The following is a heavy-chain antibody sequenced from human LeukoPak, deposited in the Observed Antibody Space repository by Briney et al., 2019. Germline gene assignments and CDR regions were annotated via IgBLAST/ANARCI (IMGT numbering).Heavy chain of an antibody. D-gene: IGHD6-13*01. CDR1: GGSISSGDYY. Sequence: PSQTLSLTCTVSGGSISSGDYYWSWIRQPPGKGLEWIGYIYYSGSTYYNPSLKSRVTISVDTSKNQFSLKLSSATAADTAVYYCARDKPGIAAAGTPVYWGQGTLVTVSS. J-gene: IGHJ4*02. CDR3: ARDKPGIAAAGTPVY. V-gene: IGHV4-30-4*01. CDR2: IYYSGST.